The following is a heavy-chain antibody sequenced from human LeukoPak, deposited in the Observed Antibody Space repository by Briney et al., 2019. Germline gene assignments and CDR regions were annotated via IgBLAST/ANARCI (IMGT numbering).Heavy chain of an antibody. CDR3: ARDQDTAMVSPFGY. D-gene: IGHD5-18*01. Sequence: GGSLRLSCAASGFTFSSYWMSWVRQAPGKGLEWVANIKQDGSEKYYVDSVKGRFTISRDNAKNSLYLQMNSLRAEDTAVYYCARDQDTAMVSPFGYWGQGTLVTVSS. J-gene: IGHJ4*02. CDR2: IKQDGSEK. V-gene: IGHV3-7*01. CDR1: GFTFSSYW.